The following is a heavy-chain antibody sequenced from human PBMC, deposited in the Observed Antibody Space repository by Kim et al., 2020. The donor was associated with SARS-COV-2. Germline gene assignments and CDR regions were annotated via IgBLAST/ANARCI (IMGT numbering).Heavy chain of an antibody. Sequence: ASVKVSCKASGYTFTSYDINWVRQATGQGLEWMGWMNPNSGNTGYAQKFQGRVTMTRNTSISTAYMELSSLRSEDTAVYYCARGLWFGESYYYYYGMDVWGQGTTVTVSS. CDR1: GYTFTSYD. CDR2: MNPNSGNT. J-gene: IGHJ6*02. V-gene: IGHV1-8*01. D-gene: IGHD3-10*01. CDR3: ARGLWFGESYYYYYGMDV.